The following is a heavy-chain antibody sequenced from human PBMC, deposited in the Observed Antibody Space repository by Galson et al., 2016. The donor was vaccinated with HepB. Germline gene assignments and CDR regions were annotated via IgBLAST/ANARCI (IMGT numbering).Heavy chain of an antibody. CDR3: ARGSDYSNYVAIY. J-gene: IGHJ4*02. Sequence: SVKVSCKASGDSFATYDINWLRQATGQGPEWIGWMNPNTGDTGYVPKFQGRVTMTRNASISTAYMELRSLRSEDTAVYYCARGSDYSNYVAIYWGQGTLVTASS. V-gene: IGHV1-8*01. CDR1: GDSFATYD. CDR2: MNPNTGDT. D-gene: IGHD4-11*01.